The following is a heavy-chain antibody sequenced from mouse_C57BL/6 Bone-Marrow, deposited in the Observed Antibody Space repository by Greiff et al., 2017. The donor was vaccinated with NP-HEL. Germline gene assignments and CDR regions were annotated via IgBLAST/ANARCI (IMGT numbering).Heavy chain of an antibody. J-gene: IGHJ2*01. V-gene: IGHV3-8*01. CDR1: GYSITSDY. Sequence: DVKLQESGPGLAKPSQTLSLTCSVTGYSITSDYWHWIRKFPGNKLEYMGNISYSGSTYYNPSLNSRISITRDTSKNQYYLQLNSVTTEDTATYYCARNWGLDYRGQGTTLTVSS. CDR3: ARNWGLDY. CDR2: ISYSGST. D-gene: IGHD4-1*01.